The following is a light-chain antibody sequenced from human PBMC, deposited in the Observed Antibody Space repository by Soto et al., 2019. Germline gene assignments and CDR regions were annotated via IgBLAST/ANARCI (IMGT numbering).Light chain of an antibody. CDR3: SSYTSTSTLYV. CDR1: SSDVGGYNY. V-gene: IGLV2-14*01. J-gene: IGLJ1*01. Sequence: QSVLTQPASVSGSRGQSITISWTGTSSDVGGYNYVSWYQQHPGKAPKLMIYEVSSRPSGVSNRFSGSKSGNTASLTISGLQAEDEADYYCSSYTSTSTLYVFGSGTKVTVL. CDR2: EVS.